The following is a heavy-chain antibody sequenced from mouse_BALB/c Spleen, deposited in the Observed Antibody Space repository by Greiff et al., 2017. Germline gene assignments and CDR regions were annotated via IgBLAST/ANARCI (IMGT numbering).Heavy chain of an antibody. V-gene: IGHV1-9*01. CDR3: AEGYYGSGYAMDY. CDR1: GYTFSSYW. J-gene: IGHJ4*01. D-gene: IGHD1-2*01. Sequence: QVQLQQSGAELMKPGASVKISCKATGYTFSSYWIEWVKQRPGHGLEWIGEILPGSGSTNYNEKFKGKATFTADTSSNTAYMQLSSLTSEDSAVYYCAEGYYGSGYAMDYWGQGTSVTVSS. CDR2: ILPGSGST.